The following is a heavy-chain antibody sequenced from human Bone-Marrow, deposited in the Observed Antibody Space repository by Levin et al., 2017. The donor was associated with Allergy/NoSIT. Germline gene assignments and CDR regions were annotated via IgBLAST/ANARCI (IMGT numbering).Heavy chain of an antibody. CDR2: LNWNGDGI. D-gene: IGHD2-15*01. CDR3: VKDVRIFIRSAFDA. V-gene: IGHV3-9*01. CDR1: GFDFDNYA. J-gene: IGHJ3*01. Sequence: GGSLRLSCVASGFDFDNYAMHWVRQRPGKGLEWISGLNWNGDGITYADSVKGRFTISRDNAKNSLSLQMDSLRPEDTALYYCVKDVRIFIRSAFDAWGQGTMVTVSS.